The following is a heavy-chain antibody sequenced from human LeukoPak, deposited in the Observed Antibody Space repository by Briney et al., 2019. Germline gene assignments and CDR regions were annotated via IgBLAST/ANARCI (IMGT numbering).Heavy chain of an antibody. D-gene: IGHD3-10*01. CDR3: AKDIREDYYGSGSFDY. Sequence: GGSLRLSCAASGFTFDNYGMHWVRQAPGKGLEWVAFIRSDGSVKFYADSVKGRFTTSRDNAKNSLYLQMNSLRAEDTALYYCAKDIREDYYGSGSFDYWGQGTLVTVSS. V-gene: IGHV3-30*02. J-gene: IGHJ4*02. CDR1: GFTFDNYG. CDR2: IRSDGSVK.